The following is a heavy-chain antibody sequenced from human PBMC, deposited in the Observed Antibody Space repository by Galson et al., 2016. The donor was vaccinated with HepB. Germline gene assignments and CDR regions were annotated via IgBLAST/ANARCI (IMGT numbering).Heavy chain of an antibody. CDR1: GASTKSYY. D-gene: IGHD2-2*01. CDR2: IYYSGTT. V-gene: IGHV4-59*12. J-gene: IGHJ5*02. CDR3: ARESSSWYQNGFDP. Sequence: LSLTCTVSGASTKSYYWRWIRQPPGKGLEWIGYIYYSGTTNYNPSLRSLVTMAVDTSKNQFSLNLSSVTAADTAVYYCARESSSWYQNGFDPWGQGTLVTVSS.